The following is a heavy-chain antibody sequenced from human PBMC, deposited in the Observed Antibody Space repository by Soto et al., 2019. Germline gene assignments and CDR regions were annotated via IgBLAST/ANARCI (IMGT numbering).Heavy chain of an antibody. Sequence: GGSLRLSCAASGFTFSSYSMNWVRQAPGKGLEWVSSISSSISYIYYADSVKGRFTISRDNAKNSLYLQMNSLRAEDTAVYYCARAVRCSGGSCYSDYYYGMDVWGQGTRSPSP. CDR1: GFTFSSYS. CDR3: ARAVRCSGGSCYSDYYYGMDV. V-gene: IGHV3-21*01. J-gene: IGHJ6*02. CDR2: ISSSISYI. D-gene: IGHD2-15*01.